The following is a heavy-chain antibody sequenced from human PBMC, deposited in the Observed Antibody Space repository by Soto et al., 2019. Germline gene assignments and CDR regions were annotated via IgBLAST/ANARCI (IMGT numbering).Heavy chain of an antibody. V-gene: IGHV1-3*01. J-gene: IGHJ4*02. CDR1: GGTFSSYT. CDR2: INAGNGNT. Sequence: ASVKVSCKASGGTFSSYTISWVRQAPGQGLEWMGWINAGNGNTKYSQKFQGRVTITRDTSASTAYMELSSLRSEDTAVYYCAISAGIYYFDYWGQGTLVTVSS. CDR3: AISAGIYYFDY. D-gene: IGHD3-10*01.